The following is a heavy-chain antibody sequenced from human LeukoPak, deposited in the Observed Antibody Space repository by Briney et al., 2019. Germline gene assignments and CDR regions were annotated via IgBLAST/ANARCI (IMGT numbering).Heavy chain of an antibody. CDR1: GFTFSSYA. CDR2: IWYDGSKK. V-gene: IGHV3-33*06. Sequence: GGSLRLSCAASGFTFSSYAMQWVRQAPGKGLEWVALIWYDGSKKYYADSVKGRFTISRDNSKNTLFLQMNSLRAEDTAVYYCAKDSAVYFDYWGQGTLVTVSS. CDR3: AKDSAVYFDY. J-gene: IGHJ4*02.